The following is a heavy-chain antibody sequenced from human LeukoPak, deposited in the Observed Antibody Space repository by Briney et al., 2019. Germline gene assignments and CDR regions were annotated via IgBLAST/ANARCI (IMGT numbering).Heavy chain of an antibody. D-gene: IGHD3-10*02. CDR1: GFTFSSYW. V-gene: IGHV3-48*04. CDR2: ISSSGSTI. J-gene: IGHJ6*04. CDR3: AELGITMIGGV. Sequence: GSLRLSCAASGFTFSSYWMSRVRQAPGKGLEWVSYISSSGSTIYYADSVKGRFTISRDNAKNPLYLQMNSLRAEDTAVYYCAELGITMIGGVWGKGTTVTISS.